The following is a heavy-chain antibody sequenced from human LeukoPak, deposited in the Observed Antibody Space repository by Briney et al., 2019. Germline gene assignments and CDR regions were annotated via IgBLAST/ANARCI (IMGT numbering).Heavy chain of an antibody. V-gene: IGHV4-59*01. Sequence: SETLSLTCIVSGGSIGNYYWNWIRQPPGQGLEWIGYTSYCGNTIYNPSLKSRVTISIDPFKNQLSVKVTSVTAADTAVYYCARDHGYFGMDVWGQGTTVSISS. CDR1: GGSIGNYY. CDR3: ARDHGYFGMDV. CDR2: TSYCGNT. J-gene: IGHJ6*02.